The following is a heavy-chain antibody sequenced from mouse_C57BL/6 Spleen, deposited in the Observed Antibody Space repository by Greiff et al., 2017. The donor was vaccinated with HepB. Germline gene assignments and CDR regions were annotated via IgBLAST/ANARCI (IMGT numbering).Heavy chain of an antibody. V-gene: IGHV5-16*01. D-gene: IGHD2-1*01. J-gene: IGHJ3*01. Sequence: EVQLQESEGGLVQPGSSMKLSCTASGFTFSDYYMAWVRQVPEKGLEWVANINYDGSSTYYLDSLKSRFIISRDNAKNILYLQMSSLKSEDTATYYCAREEGNYPFAYWGQGTLVTVSA. CDR3: AREEGNYPFAY. CDR2: INYDGSST. CDR1: GFTFSDYY.